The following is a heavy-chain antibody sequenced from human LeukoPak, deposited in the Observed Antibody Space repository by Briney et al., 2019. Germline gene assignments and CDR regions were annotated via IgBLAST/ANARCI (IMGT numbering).Heavy chain of an antibody. V-gene: IGHV1-8*03. CDR3: ARARKPRGYDFWSGYYSYYYYMDV. D-gene: IGHD3-3*01. Sequence: GASVKVSCKASGYTFTSYDINWVRQATGQGLEWMGWMNPNSGNTGYAQKFQGRVTITRNTSISTAYMELSSLRSEDTAVYYCARARKPRGYDFWSGYYSYYYYMDVWGKGTTVTVSS. J-gene: IGHJ6*03. CDR1: GYTFTSYD. CDR2: MNPNSGNT.